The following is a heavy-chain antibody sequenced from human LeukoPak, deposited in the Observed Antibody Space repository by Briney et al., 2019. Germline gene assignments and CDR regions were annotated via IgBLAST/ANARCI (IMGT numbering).Heavy chain of an antibody. V-gene: IGHV4-59*01. Sequence: PSETLSLTCTVSGGSISSYYWSWIRQPPGKGLEWIGYIYYSGSTSYNPSLKSRVTISVDTSKNQFSLKLSSVTAADTAVYYCARGKRRGYYLSHFDYWGQGTLVTVPS. CDR1: GGSISSYY. J-gene: IGHJ4*02. CDR3: ARGKRRGYYLSHFDY. D-gene: IGHD3-3*01. CDR2: IYYSGST.